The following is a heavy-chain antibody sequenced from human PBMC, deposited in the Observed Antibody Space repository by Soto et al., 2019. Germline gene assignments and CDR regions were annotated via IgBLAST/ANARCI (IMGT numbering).Heavy chain of an antibody. V-gene: IGHV4-59*01. D-gene: IGHD4-17*01. Sequence: SETLSLTCTVSGGSISNYYWNWIRQPPGKGLEWIGYIYYSGSTSYSPSLKSRVTISLDTSMSQFSLKLSYVTAADTARYYCARGTTVTSKFYYYHGLDVWGQGATVTVSS. CDR1: GGSISNYY. CDR3: ARGTTVTSKFYYYHGLDV. J-gene: IGHJ6*02. CDR2: IYYSGST.